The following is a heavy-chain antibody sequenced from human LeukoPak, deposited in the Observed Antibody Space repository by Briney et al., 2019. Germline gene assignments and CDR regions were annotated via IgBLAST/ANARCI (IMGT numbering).Heavy chain of an antibody. J-gene: IGHJ4*02. Sequence: GASVKVPCKASVGTFSSYAISWVRQAPGQGLEWMGRIIPILGIANYAQKFQGRVTITADKSTGTAYMELSSLRSEDTVVYYCARTPKDGDSSGSEDYWGQGTLVTVSS. CDR2: IIPILGIA. CDR1: VGTFSSYA. CDR3: ARTPKDGDSSGSEDY. D-gene: IGHD3-22*01. V-gene: IGHV1-69*04.